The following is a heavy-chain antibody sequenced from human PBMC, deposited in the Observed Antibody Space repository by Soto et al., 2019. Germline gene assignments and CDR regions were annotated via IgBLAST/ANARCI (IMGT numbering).Heavy chain of an antibody. D-gene: IGHD3-9*01. CDR3: APSVMVETGSLNWFEP. J-gene: IGHJ5*02. Sequence: ASVKVSCKASGYSFTSYAMHWVRQAPGQRLEWMGWINGGNGDTKYSQKFQGRVTITIDTSATTVYMELNNLKSEDTAVYYCAPSVMVETGSLNWFEPWVQRTLVTVTS. V-gene: IGHV1-3*01. CDR2: INGGNGDT. CDR1: GYSFTSYA.